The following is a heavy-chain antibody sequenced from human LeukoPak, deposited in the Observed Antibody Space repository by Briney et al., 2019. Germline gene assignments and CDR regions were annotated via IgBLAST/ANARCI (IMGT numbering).Heavy chain of an antibody. CDR3: ARGIGRWDRGSYFDY. J-gene: IGHJ4*02. D-gene: IGHD1-26*01. Sequence: ASVKVSCKASGYTFTSYYMHWVRQAPGQGLEWMGIINPSGGSTSYAQKFQGRVTMTRDTSTSTVYMELSSLRSEDTAVYYCARGIGRWDRGSYFDYWGQGTLVTVSS. CDR1: GYTFTSYY. CDR2: INPSGGST. V-gene: IGHV1-46*01.